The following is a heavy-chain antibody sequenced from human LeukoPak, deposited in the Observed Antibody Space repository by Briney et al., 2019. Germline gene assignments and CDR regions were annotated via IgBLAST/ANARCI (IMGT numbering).Heavy chain of an antibody. CDR3: ARLGDGIYTRLDS. Sequence: SETLSLTSTVSRCSISPDDRAWILQPPGKGLEWIGYIFYTGRARYNPSLESRVTLTVDMSKNQASLNLRSVTAADTAIYYCARLGDGIYTRLDSWGQGTLVTVSS. D-gene: IGHD2-21*01. V-gene: IGHV4-59*08. J-gene: IGHJ4*02. CDR2: IFYTGRA. CDR1: RCSISPDD.